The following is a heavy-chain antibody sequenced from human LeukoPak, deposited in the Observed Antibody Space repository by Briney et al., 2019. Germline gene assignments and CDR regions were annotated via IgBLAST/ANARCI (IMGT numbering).Heavy chain of an antibody. Sequence: GSLRLSCAASGFTFSDYYWSWIRQPPGKGLEWIGYIYYSGSTNYNPSLKTRVTISVDTSKNQFSLKLSSVTAADTAVYYCASSYNWNDEPFDAFDIWGQGTMVTVSS. CDR2: IYYSGST. CDR3: ASSYNWNDEPFDAFDI. D-gene: IGHD1-20*01. CDR1: GFTFSDYY. J-gene: IGHJ3*02. V-gene: IGHV4-59*01.